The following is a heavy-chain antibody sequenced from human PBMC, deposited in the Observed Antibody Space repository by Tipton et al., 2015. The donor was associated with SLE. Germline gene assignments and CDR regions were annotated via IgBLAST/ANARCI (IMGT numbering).Heavy chain of an antibody. CDR1: GFTFSTYE. V-gene: IGHV3-48*03. CDR2: IGSSGSTI. CDR3: ARARGVLGGSGWYFEL. Sequence: SLRLSCAASGFTFSTYEMNWVRQAPGKGLEWVSYIGSSGSTIYYADSVKGRFAISRDNAKNSLFLQMNSLRPEDTAVYYCARARGVLGGSGWYFELWGRGTLVTVSS. D-gene: IGHD1-26*01. J-gene: IGHJ2*01.